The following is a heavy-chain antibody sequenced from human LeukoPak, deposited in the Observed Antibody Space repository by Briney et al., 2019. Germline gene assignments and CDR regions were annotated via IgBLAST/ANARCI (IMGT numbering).Heavy chain of an antibody. Sequence: GGSLRLSCAASGFTFSSYWMHWVRQAPGKGLVWVSRISTDGSSTIYADSVKGRFTISRDNAKNTLYLQMNSLRAEDTAVYYCAKDGSSSTTKTTHFDYWGQGTLVTVSS. CDR1: GFTFSSYW. V-gene: IGHV3-74*01. CDR3: AKDGSSSTTKTTHFDY. D-gene: IGHD2-2*01. J-gene: IGHJ4*02. CDR2: ISTDGSST.